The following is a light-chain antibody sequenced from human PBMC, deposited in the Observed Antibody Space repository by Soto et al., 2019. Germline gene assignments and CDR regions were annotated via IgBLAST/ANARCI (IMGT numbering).Light chain of an antibody. Sequence: QSVLTQSPSASSTPGQGGTISCSGSASNIGRNFAYWYQHVPGTAPRLLIHRNNERPSGVPDRFSGSKSGTSVSLAISGLRSDDEATYYCAAWDDTLDAQVFGGGTQMTVL. CDR2: RNN. J-gene: IGLJ3*02. CDR3: AAWDDTLDAQV. V-gene: IGLV1-47*01. CDR1: ASNIGRNF.